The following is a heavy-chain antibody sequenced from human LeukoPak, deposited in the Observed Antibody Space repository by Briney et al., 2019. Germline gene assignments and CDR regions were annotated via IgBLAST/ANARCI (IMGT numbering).Heavy chain of an antibody. V-gene: IGHV4-31*03. CDR1: GGSISSGGYY. D-gene: IGHD5-18*01. CDR2: IYYSGST. Sequence: TLSLTCTVSGGSISSGGYYWSWIRQRPGKGLEWIGYIYYSGSTYYNPSLKSRVTISVDTSKNQFSLKLSSVTAADTAVYYCARQDSDSYGFVNNWFDPWGQGTLVTVSS. CDR3: ARQDSDSYGFVNNWFDP. J-gene: IGHJ5*02.